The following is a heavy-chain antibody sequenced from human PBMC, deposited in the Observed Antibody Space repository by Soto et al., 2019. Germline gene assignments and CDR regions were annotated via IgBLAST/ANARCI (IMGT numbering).Heavy chain of an antibody. J-gene: IGHJ4*02. Sequence: QITLKESGPTLVKPTQTLTLTCTFSGFSLSSTAVGVNWIRQPPGKALEWLALIYWDDDKQYSPSLKSRLTITKDPSNTQVVLTMTNMDPVDTATYYCAHGSGWLSDYWGQGTLVTVSS. CDR3: AHGSGWLSDY. V-gene: IGHV2-5*02. D-gene: IGHD6-19*01. CDR1: GFSLSSTAVG. CDR2: IYWDDDK.